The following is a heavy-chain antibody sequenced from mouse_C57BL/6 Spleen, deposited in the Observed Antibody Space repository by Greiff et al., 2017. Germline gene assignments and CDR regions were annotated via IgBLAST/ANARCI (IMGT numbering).Heavy chain of an antibody. CDR3: GRGTGIAWFAY. J-gene: IGHJ3*01. CDR1: GYTFTSYW. CDR2: IDPYSGGT. D-gene: IGHD4-1*01. Sequence: QVQLQQPGAELVKPGASVKLSCKASGYTFTSYWMHWVQQRPGRGLEWIGRIDPYSGGTKYNEKFKSKDTLTVDKPSSTAYMQLSSLTSEDSAVYYCGRGTGIAWFAYWGQGTLVTVSA. V-gene: IGHV1-72*01.